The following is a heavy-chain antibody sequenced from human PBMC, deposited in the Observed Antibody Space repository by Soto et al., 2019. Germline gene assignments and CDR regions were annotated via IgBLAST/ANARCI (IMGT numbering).Heavy chain of an antibody. J-gene: IGHJ4*02. Sequence: PSETLSLTCTVSGGSISSGGYYWSWIRQHPGKCLEWIGYIYYSGSTYYNPSLKSRVTISVDTSKNQFSLKLSSVTAADTAVYYCARAELVGATDYWGQGTLVTVYS. CDR2: IYYSGST. D-gene: IGHD1-26*01. V-gene: IGHV4-31*03. CDR3: ARAELVGATDY. CDR1: GGSISSGGYY.